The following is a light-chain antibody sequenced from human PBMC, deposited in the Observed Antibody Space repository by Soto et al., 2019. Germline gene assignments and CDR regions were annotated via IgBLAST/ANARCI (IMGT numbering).Light chain of an antibody. J-gene: IGLJ2*01. CDR3: TSYTLITTLV. CDR2: EIY. V-gene: IGLV2-14*01. Sequence: QSALTQPASVSGSPGQSITISCTGTNSDVGAYNYVSWYQHHPGKVPKLIIYEIYKRPSGVSARFSGSKSGNTASLTISGLQAGDEADYYCTSYTLITTLVFGGATKLTVL. CDR1: NSDVGAYNY.